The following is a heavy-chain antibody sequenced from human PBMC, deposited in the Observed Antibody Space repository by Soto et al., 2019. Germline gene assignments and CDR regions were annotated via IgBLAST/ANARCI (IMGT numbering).Heavy chain of an antibody. CDR2: VNHSGST. J-gene: IGHJ5*02. CDR1: GGWFSSYY. V-gene: IGHV4-34*01. D-gene: IGHD4-17*01. Sequence: SETLSLTGAVYGGWFSSYYWSGIRQPPGKGLEWIGEVNHSGSTKYNPSLKSRVTISVDTSKNQFSLKLSSVNAADTAVYYCARRDYGDSEVGYKWFDPSGQGTLVTVSS. CDR3: ARRDYGDSEVGYKWFDP.